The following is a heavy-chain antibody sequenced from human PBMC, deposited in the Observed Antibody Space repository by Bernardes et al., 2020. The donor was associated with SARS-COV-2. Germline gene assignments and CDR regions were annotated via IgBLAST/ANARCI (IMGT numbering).Heavy chain of an antibody. D-gene: IGHD3-22*01. V-gene: IGHV3-23*01. CDR1: GFNFRNYA. J-gene: IGHJ4*02. CDR3: ARATHYYDSSDIGY. Sequence: GSLRLSCAASGFNFRNYAMTWVRQAPGKGLEWVSTISGDGLATYYADSVEGRFSISRDNFKDSLYLQMSSLRAEDTALYYCARATHYYDSSDIGYWGQGTLVTVSS. CDR2: ISGDGLAT.